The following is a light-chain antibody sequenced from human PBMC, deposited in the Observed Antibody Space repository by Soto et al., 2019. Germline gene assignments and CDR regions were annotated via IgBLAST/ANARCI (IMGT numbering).Light chain of an antibody. J-gene: IGKJ1*01. CDR2: QAS. V-gene: IGKV1-5*03. CDR1: QSISNW. Sequence: DFQMTQSPSTLSASVGDTVTITCRASQSISNWLAWYQQKPGEAPKLLIYQASSLASGVPSRFSGSGSGTEFTHTVASLQPDDFATYYCQRYNGNSRTFGQGTKVEIK. CDR3: QRYNGNSRT.